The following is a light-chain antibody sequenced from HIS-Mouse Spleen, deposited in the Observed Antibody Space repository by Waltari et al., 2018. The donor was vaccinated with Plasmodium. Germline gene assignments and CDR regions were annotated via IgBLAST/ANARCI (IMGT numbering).Light chain of an antibody. CDR1: ALPKKY. Sequence: SYELTQPPSVSVSPGQTARITCSGDALPKKYAYWYPQKSGQAPVLVIFEDSKRPSGIPEGCSGSSSGTMATLTISGAQVEDEADYYCYSTDSSGNHRVVGGGTKLTVL. CDR3: YSTDSSGNHRV. V-gene: IGLV3-10*01. CDR2: EDS. J-gene: IGLJ3*02.